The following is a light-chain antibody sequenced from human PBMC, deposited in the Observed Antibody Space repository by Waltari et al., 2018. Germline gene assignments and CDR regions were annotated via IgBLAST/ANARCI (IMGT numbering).Light chain of an antibody. CDR1: SSHIGNNA. CDR2: RSR. V-gene: IGLV1-44*01. Sequence: QSVLTQPPSASGTPGQRVTISCSGSSSHIGNNAVDWYQLLPVPAPKRLSYRSRPRPPGIPDRVSGSRSGTSASLAISGLQSDDEADYYCATWDDSLNGRVFGGGTKLTVL. CDR3: ATWDDSLNGRV. J-gene: IGLJ3*02.